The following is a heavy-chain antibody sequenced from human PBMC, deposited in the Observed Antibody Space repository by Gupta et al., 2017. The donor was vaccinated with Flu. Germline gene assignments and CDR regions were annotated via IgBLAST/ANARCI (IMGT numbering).Heavy chain of an antibody. CDR3: ARTGSEESPYYFMDV. J-gene: IGHJ6*03. V-gene: IGHV1-69*02. Sequence: APKFQGRVTITADKSTGTAYMELSSLTSEDTALYYCARTGSEESPYYFMDVWGKGTTVTVSS. D-gene: IGHD1-26*01.